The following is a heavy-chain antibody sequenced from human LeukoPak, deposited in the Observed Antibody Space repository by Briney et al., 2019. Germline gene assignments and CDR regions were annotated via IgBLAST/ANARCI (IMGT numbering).Heavy chain of an antibody. CDR1: GYSISSGYY. CDR3: ARVATTTNPPQRPFDY. D-gene: IGHD5-12*01. Sequence: KASETLSLTCAVSGYSISSGYYWGWIRQPPWKGLEWIGSIYYSGSTYYNPSLKSRVTISVDTSKNQFSLKLSSVTAADTAVYYCARVATTTNPPQRPFDYWGQGTLVTVSS. J-gene: IGHJ4*02. V-gene: IGHV4-38-2*01. CDR2: IYYSGST.